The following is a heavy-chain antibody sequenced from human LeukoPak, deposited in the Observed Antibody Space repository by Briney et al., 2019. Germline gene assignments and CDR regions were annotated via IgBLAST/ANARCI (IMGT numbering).Heavy chain of an antibody. Sequence: PGRSLRLFCAASGFTFDDYAMLWVRQAPGKGLVWVSGLSWNSGSIGYADSVKGRFTISRDNATNSLYLQMNSLRAEDTALYYCAKPRLMTTVTTGAFDIWGQGTMVTVSS. CDR1: GFTFDDYA. V-gene: IGHV3-9*01. D-gene: IGHD4-11*01. CDR2: LSWNSGSI. CDR3: AKPRLMTTVTTGAFDI. J-gene: IGHJ3*02.